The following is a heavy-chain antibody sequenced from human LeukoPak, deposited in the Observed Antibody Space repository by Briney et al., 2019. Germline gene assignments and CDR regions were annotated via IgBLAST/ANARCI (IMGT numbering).Heavy chain of an antibody. CDR3: AKIAAGTGYYYYYYYMDV. J-gene: IGHJ6*03. CDR1: GFTFSRYA. CDR2: ISGSGGST. V-gene: IGHV3-23*01. Sequence: PGGSLRLSCAASGFTFSRYAMSWVRQAPGKGLEWVSAISGSGGSTYYADSVKGRFTISRDNSKNTLYLQMNSLRAEDTAVYYCAKIAAGTGYYYYYYYMDVWGKGTTVTVSS. D-gene: IGHD6-13*01.